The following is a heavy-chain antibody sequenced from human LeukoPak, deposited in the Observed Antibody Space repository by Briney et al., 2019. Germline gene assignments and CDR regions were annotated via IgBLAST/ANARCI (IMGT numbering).Heavy chain of an antibody. D-gene: IGHD3-10*01. CDR3: ARKETLVGGVPLGYFDY. CDR2: INAGNGNT. CDR1: GYTFTSYA. J-gene: IGHJ4*02. V-gene: IGHV1-3*01. Sequence: GASVKVSCKASGYTFTSYAMHWARQAPGQRLEWMGWINAGNGNTKYSQKFQGRVTITRDTSASTAYMELSSLRSEDTAVYYCARKETLVGGVPLGYFDYGGGETLVTVSS.